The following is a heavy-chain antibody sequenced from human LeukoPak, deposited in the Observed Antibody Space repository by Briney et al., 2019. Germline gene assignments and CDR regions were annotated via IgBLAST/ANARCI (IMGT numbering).Heavy chain of an antibody. Sequence: ASVRVSCKASGYVFTAYYIHWVRQAPGQGLEWIGRINPNSGDTNYAQKFQGRVTMTRDTSISTAYMELSNLSSDDTALYYCARDPYVSGSYGWLDPWGQGTLVTVSS. D-gene: IGHD3-10*01. CDR3: ARDPYVSGSYGWLDP. V-gene: IGHV1-2*06. J-gene: IGHJ5*02. CDR2: INPNSGDT. CDR1: GYVFTAYY.